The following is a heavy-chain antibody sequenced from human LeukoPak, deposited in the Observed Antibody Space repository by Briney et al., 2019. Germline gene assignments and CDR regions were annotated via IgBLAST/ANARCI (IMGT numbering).Heavy chain of an antibody. V-gene: IGHV3-21*01. J-gene: IGHJ5*02. CDR2: ISSSSSYI. CDR3: AGDRAYPPAAIGPPDWFDP. CDR1: GFTFSSYS. D-gene: IGHD2-2*02. Sequence: PGGSLRLSCAASGFTFSSYSMNWVRQAPGKGLEWVSSISSSSSYIYYADSVKGRFTISRDNAKNSLYLQMNSLRAEDTAVYYCAGDRAYPPAAIGPPDWFDPWGQGTLVTVSS.